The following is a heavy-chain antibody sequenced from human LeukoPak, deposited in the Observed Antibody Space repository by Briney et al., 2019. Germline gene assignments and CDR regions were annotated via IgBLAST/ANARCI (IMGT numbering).Heavy chain of an antibody. J-gene: IGHJ4*02. D-gene: IGHD5-18*01. CDR2: ISYDGSNK. CDR1: GFTFSSYA. V-gene: IGHV3-30*04. CDR3: ARAFGYSYGCFDY. Sequence: PGGSLRLSCAASGFTFSSYAMHWVRQAPGKGLEGVAVISYDGSNKYYADSVKGRFTISRDNSKNTLYLQMNSLRAEDTAVYYCARAFGYSYGCFDYWGQGTLVTVSS.